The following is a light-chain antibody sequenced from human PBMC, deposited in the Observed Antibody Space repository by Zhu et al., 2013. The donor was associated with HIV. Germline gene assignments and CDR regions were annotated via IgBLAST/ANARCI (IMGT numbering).Light chain of an antibody. J-gene: IGKJ4*01. CDR3: QQYHSLPLA. Sequence: DIQMTQSPSTLSASVGDRVTITCRASQSISSWLAWYQQKPGKAPRLLISDASTLETGVPSRFTGSGSGTEFTLTISPLQPEDVATYYCQQYHSLPLAFGGGTKVEIK. V-gene: IGKV1-5*01. CDR2: DAS. CDR1: QSISSW.